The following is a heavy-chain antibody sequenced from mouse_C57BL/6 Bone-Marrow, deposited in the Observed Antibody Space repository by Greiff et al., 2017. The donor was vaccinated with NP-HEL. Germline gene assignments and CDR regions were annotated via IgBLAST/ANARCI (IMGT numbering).Heavy chain of an antibody. CDR2: INSSSGYT. CDR3: ARNDYYGY. CDR1: GYTFTSYS. V-gene: IGHV1-4*01. D-gene: IGHD1-1*01. J-gene: IGHJ2*01. Sequence: QVQLQQSGAVLARPGASVKMSCKASGYTFTSYSMHWVIQRPGQGLEWIGYINSSSGYTMSNQKFKDKATLIADKSSSIAYMQLSSLTSVDSAVLDCARNDYYGYWSQGTTLTV.